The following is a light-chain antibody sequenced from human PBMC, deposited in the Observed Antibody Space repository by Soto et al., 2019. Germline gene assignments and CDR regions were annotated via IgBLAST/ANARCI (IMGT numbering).Light chain of an antibody. Sequence: QPVLTQPASVSGSPGQSITISCTGTSSDVGGYNYVSWYQQHPGKAPKLRIYDVSNRPSGVSNRFSGSKSGNTASLTISGLQAEDEADYYCSSYTSSSTLVFGTGTKLTVL. CDR2: DVS. V-gene: IGLV2-14*01. CDR1: SSDVGGYNY. J-gene: IGLJ1*01. CDR3: SSYTSSSTLV.